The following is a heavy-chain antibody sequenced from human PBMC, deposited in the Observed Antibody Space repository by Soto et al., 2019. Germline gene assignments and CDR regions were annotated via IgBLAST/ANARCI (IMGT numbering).Heavy chain of an antibody. CDR3: ARGGAARPRYRMSYYYYGMDV. V-gene: IGHV4-34*01. CDR1: GGSFSGYY. CDR2: INHSGST. D-gene: IGHD6-6*01. Sequence: SETLSLTCAVYGGSFSGYYWGWIRQPPGKGLEWIGEINHSGSTNYNPSLKSRVTISVDTSKNQFSPKLSSVTAADTAVYYCARGGAARPRYRMSYYYYGMDVWGQGTTVTVSS. J-gene: IGHJ6*02.